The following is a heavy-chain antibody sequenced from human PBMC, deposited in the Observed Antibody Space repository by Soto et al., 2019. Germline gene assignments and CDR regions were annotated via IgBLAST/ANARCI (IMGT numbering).Heavy chain of an antibody. V-gene: IGHV4-34*01. CDR2: INHSGST. CDR1: GGSFSGYY. CDR3: ARADSGSYPGAAFDI. D-gene: IGHD1-26*01. Sequence: SETLSLTCAVYGGSFSGYYWSWIRQPPGKGLEWIGEINHSGSTNYNPSLKSRVTISVDTSKNQFSLKLSSVTAADTAVYYCARADSGSYPGAAFDIWGQGTMVTVSS. J-gene: IGHJ3*02.